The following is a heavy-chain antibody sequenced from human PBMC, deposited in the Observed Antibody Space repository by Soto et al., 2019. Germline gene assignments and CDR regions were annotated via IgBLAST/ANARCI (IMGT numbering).Heavy chain of an antibody. D-gene: IGHD2-2*03. CDR3: AKVPTPMDYYYYDMDV. J-gene: IGHJ6*02. CDR2: ISYDGSNK. CDR1: GFTFSSHG. V-gene: IGHV3-30*18. Sequence: QVQLVESGGGVVQPGRSLRLSCAASGFTFSSHGMHWVRQAPGKGLEWVAVISYDGSNKYYADSVKGRFTISRDNSKNTLYLQMNSLRAEDTAVYYCAKVPTPMDYYYYDMDVWGQGTTVTVSS.